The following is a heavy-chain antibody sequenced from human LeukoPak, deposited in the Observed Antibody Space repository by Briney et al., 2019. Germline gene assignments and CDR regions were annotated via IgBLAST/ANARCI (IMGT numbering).Heavy chain of an antibody. CDR2: IGDAGT. CDR1: GFTCNDFA. V-gene: IGHV3-23*01. CDR3: AKHLGPFDV. D-gene: IGHD3-16*01. J-gene: IGHJ3*01. Sequence: PGGSLRLSCAASGFTCNDFAMTWVRQAPGKGLEWVSSIGDAGTYYADSVKGRFTISRDNSKNMLYLQLNSLRAGDTAMYYCAKHLGPFDVRGQGTMVTVSS.